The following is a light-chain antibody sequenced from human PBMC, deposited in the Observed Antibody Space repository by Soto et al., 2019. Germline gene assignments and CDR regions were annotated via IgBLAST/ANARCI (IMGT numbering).Light chain of an antibody. CDR1: NIGSKS. CDR3: QVWDSSSDNYV. V-gene: IGLV3-21*02. Sequence: SYELTQPPSVSVAPGQTARITCGGNNIGSKSVHWYQQKPGQAPVLVVYGDSDRPSGIPERFSGSNSGNTATLTISRVEAGDEADYYCQVWDSSSDNYVFGTGTKATVL. J-gene: IGLJ1*01. CDR2: GDS.